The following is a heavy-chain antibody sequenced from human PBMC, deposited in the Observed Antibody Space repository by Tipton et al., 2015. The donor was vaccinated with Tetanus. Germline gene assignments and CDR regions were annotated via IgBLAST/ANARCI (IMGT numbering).Heavy chain of an antibody. V-gene: IGHV4-59*01. J-gene: IGHJ4*02. CDR3: ARAKNEFPKKGPFDS. D-gene: IGHD1-1*01. Sequence: LRFSCTASGGSINNYYWSWIRQPPGKGLEWIGYVSYSGRTNSNYSLKSRITISQDTSKNQFSLRLTSVTAADTAVYYCARAKNEFPKKGPFDSWGQGSLVIVSS. CDR2: VSYSGRT. CDR1: GGSINNYY.